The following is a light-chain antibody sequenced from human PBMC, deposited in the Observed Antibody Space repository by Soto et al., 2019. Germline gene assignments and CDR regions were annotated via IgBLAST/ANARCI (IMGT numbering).Light chain of an antibody. CDR2: EVN. J-gene: IGLJ1*01. CDR1: STDVGGYDY. Sequence: QSVLTQPHSASGSPGQSVTISCTGTSTDVGGYDYVSWYQQHPGKVPKLMIYEVNKRPSGVPDRFSGSKSGNTASLTVSGLQPEDEADYYCTSYAGGNNVFGTGTKLTVL. V-gene: IGLV2-8*01. CDR3: TSYAGGNNV.